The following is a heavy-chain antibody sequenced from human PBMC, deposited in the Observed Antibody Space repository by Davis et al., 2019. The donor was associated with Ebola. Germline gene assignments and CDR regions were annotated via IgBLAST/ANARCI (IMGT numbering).Heavy chain of an antibody. CDR3: AKVDEGVDNFYYYYGMDV. J-gene: IGHJ6*02. CDR1: GFTFSSYA. V-gene: IGHV3-23*01. D-gene: IGHD3-3*01. CDR2: ISGSGGST. Sequence: GESLKISCAASGFTFSSYAMSWVRQAPGKGLEWVSAISGSGGSTYYADSVKGRFTISRDNSKNTLYLQMNSLRAEDTAVYYCAKVDEGVDNFYYYYGMDVWGQGTTVTVFS.